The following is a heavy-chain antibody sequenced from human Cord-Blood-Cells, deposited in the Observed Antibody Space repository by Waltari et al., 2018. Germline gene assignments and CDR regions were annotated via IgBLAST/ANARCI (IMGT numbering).Heavy chain of an antibody. CDR2: INPNSGGT. CDR1: GYPFTGYY. V-gene: IGHV1-2*02. D-gene: IGHD6-13*01. J-gene: IGHJ5*02. CDR3: ARGGETAAGKNWFDP. Sequence: QVQLVQSGAEVKKPGASVKVSCKASGYPFTGYYMHWVRQAPGQGLEWMGWINPNSGGTNDAQKFQGRVTMTRDTSISTAYMELSRLRSDDTAVYYCARGGETAAGKNWFDPWGQGTLVTVSS.